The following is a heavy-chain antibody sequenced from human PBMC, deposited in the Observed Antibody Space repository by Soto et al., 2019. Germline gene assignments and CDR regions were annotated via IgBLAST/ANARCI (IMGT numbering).Heavy chain of an antibody. CDR3: AKDVVIYYYYYYMDV. Sequence: GGSLRLSCAASGFTFSSYAMSWVRQAPGKGLEWVSAISGSGGSTYYADSVKGRFTISRDNSKNTLYLQMNSLRAEETDENYRAKDVVIYYYYYYMDVWGKGTTVTVSS. J-gene: IGHJ6*03. CDR2: ISGSGGST. D-gene: IGHD3-22*01. V-gene: IGHV3-23*01. CDR1: GFTFSSYA.